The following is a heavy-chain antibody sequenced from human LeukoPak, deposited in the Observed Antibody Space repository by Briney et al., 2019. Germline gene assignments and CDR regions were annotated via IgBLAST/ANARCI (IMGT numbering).Heavy chain of an antibody. J-gene: IGHJ4*02. Sequence: ASVKVSCKASEDTFTNYYMHWVRQAPGQGLEWLGIINPSGGSTSYAQKFQGRVTMTRDTSTSTVYMELSSLRSEDTAVYYCAKEGVAVAGSFWGQGTLVTVSS. CDR1: EDTFTNYY. V-gene: IGHV1-46*01. CDR2: INPSGGST. D-gene: IGHD6-19*01. CDR3: AKEGVAVAGSF.